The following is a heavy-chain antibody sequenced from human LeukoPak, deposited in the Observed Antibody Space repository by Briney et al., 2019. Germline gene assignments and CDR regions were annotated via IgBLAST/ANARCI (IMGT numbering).Heavy chain of an antibody. V-gene: IGHV3-21*04. CDR1: GFTFSSYS. Sequence: PGGSLRLSCAASGFTFSSYSMNWVRQAPGKGLEWVSSISSSSTYIYYADSVKGRFTISRDNAKNSLYLQMNSLRAADTAVYYCAKSRVRYSLDYFDYWGQGTPVTVSS. CDR3: AKSRVRYSLDYFDY. D-gene: IGHD5-18*01. J-gene: IGHJ4*02. CDR2: ISSSSTYI.